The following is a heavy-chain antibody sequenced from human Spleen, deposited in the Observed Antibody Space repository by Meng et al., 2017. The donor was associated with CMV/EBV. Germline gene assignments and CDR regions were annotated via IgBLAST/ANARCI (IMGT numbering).Heavy chain of an antibody. V-gene: IGHV1-2*02. CDR2: INPNSGGT. CDR3: AREGGISTRDAFNL. CDR1: GVTFSSYA. J-gene: IGHJ3*01. Sequence: ASVKVSCKTSGVTFSSYAVNWVRQAPGQGLEWMGWINPNSGGTNYAQNFQGRVTMTRDTSISTAYVELRSLRFDDTAVYYCAREGGISTRDAFNLWGQGTMVTVSS. D-gene: IGHD2-15*01.